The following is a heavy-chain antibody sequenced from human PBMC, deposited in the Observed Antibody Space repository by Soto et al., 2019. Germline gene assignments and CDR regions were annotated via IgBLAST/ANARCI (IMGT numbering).Heavy chain of an antibody. V-gene: IGHV4-34*01. CDR3: ARISVLRFLEWLPDY. CDR1: GGSFSGYY. CDR2: INHSGST. J-gene: IGHJ4*02. D-gene: IGHD3-3*01. Sequence: QVQLQQWGAGLLKPSETLSLTCAVYGGSFSGYYWSWIRQPPGKGLEWIGEINHSGSTNYNPSLKSRVTISVDTSKIQFSLKLSSVPAADTAVYYCARISVLRFLEWLPDYWGQGTLVTVSS.